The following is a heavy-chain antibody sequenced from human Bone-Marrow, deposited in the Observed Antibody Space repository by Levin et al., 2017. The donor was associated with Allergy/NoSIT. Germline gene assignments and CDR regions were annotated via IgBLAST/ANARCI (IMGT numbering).Heavy chain of an antibody. V-gene: IGHV3-21*01. CDR1: GFDFSDYS. D-gene: IGHD1-1*01. CDR3: ARVRTQFTGAGRSASFDL. J-gene: IGHJ2*01. CDR2: ISNTAAFM. Sequence: PGGSLRLSCVGSGFDFSDYSLNWVRRPPGKGLEWVSSISNTAAFMYFSDSVRGRFTISRDNAMKSLSLEMNNLRVEDTGIYYCARVRTQFTGAGRSASFDLWCRGPLVTVSS.